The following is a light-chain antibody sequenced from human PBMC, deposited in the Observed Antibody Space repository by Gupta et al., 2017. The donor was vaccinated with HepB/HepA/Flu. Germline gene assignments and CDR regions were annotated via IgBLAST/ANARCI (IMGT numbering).Light chain of an antibody. CDR1: QSVSSSN. CDR3: QQYGRSLSRT. V-gene: IGKV3-20*01. Sequence: EIVLTQSPCTLSLSPGESATLSCRASQSVSSSNLAWYQQKPGQAPRLLIYSASSRATGIPDRFSGSGSGTDFTLTISRLEPEDFAVYYCQQYGRSLSRTFGQGTKVEIK. J-gene: IGKJ1*01. CDR2: SAS.